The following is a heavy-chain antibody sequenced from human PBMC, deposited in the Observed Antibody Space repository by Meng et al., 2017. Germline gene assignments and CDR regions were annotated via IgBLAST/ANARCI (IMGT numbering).Heavy chain of an antibody. CDR1: GGSFSGYY. J-gene: IGHJ5*02. CDR2: INHSGST. V-gene: IGHV4-34*01. CDR3: ARRRGGSSDWFDP. Sequence: QVRRLQWGSGLLTPSETLSLTGAVYGGSFSGYYWSWIRQPPGKGLEWIGEINHSGSTNYNPSLKSRVTISVDTSKNQFSLKLSSVTAADTAVYYCARRRGGSSDWFDPWGQGTLVTVSS. D-gene: IGHD6-6*01.